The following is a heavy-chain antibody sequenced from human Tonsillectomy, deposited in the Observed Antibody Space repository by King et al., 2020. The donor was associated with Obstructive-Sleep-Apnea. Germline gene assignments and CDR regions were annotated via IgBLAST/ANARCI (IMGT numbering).Heavy chain of an antibody. J-gene: IGHJ6*02. Sequence: VQLVESGGGLVQPGGSLKLSCAASGFTFSSYAMSWVRQAPGKGLEWVSEISGSGGTTYYADSVKGRFTISRDNSKNTLYLQMNRLRAEDTAVYYCAKDRYYDFIYGMDVWGQGTTVTVSS. D-gene: IGHD3-3*01. CDR1: GFTFSSYA. V-gene: IGHV3-23*04. CDR2: ISGSGGTT. CDR3: AKDRYYDFIYGMDV.